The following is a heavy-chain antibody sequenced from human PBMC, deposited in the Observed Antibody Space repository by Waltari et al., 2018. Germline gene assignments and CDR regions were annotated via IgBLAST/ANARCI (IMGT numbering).Heavy chain of an antibody. V-gene: IGHV4-4*02. Sequence: QLQLQESGPGLVEPSGTLSLSCAVSGDSVSNTYWWSWVRQSPQKGLEWIGQVHGSGRSNYSPSLASRVTVSLDTSKNAFSLKVTSATAADTAVYYCARDRGRGLYLDTWGPGTLVTVS. CDR2: VHGSGRS. J-gene: IGHJ5*02. CDR1: GDSVSNTYW. CDR3: ARDRGRGLYLDT. D-gene: IGHD3-22*01.